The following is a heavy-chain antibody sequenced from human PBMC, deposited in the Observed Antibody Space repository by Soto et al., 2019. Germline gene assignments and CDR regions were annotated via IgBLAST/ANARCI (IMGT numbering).Heavy chain of an antibody. D-gene: IGHD2-15*01. Sequence: VASVKVSCKASGGTFSSYAISWVRQAPGQGLEWMGGIIPIFGTANYAQKFQGRVTITADESTSTAYMELSSLRSEDTAVYYCARGLYCSGGSCYSYYFDYWGQGTLVTVSS. CDR1: GGTFSSYA. CDR2: IIPIFGTA. CDR3: ARGLYCSGGSCYSYYFDY. J-gene: IGHJ4*02. V-gene: IGHV1-69*13.